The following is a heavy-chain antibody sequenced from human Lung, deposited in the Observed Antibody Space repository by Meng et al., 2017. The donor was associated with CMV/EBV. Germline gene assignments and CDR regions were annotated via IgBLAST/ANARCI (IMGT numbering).Heavy chain of an antibody. V-gene: IGHV3-7*01. CDR3: ARGEWQQLVEYFFDY. Sequence: ESXKISXAASGFTFSSYWMSWVRQAPGKGLEWVANIKQDGSEIYFVDSVKGRFTISRDNAKNSLYLQMNSLRAEDTAVYYCARGEWQQLVEYFFDYWGQGTLVTVSS. CDR2: IKQDGSEI. CDR1: GFTFSSYW. D-gene: IGHD6-13*01. J-gene: IGHJ4*02.